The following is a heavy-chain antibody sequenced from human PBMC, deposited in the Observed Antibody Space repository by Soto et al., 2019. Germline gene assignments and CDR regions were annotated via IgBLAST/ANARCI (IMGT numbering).Heavy chain of an antibody. V-gene: IGHV4-39*01. Sequence: QLQLQESGPGLVKPSETLSLTCTVSGGSISSSSYYWGWIRQPPGKGLEWIGSIYYSGSTYYNPYHKRRVTISVDTSKNQFSLKLSSVTAADTAVYYGARRLNRGDYIWGSYRPDDAFDIWGQGTMVTVSS. D-gene: IGHD3-16*02. CDR1: GGSISSSSYY. J-gene: IGHJ3*02. CDR3: ARRLNRGDYIWGSYRPDDAFDI. CDR2: IYYSGST.